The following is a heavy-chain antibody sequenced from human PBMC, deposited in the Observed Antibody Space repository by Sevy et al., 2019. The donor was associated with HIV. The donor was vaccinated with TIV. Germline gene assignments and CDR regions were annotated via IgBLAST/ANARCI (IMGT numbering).Heavy chain of an antibody. V-gene: IGHV3-30*02. Sequence: GGSLRLSCAASGFTFNVYGMHWVRQAPGKGLQWVAFTRYDGSTKYYADSVKGRFTISRDNSKNTLYLQMNSLRAEDTAVYYCARDGGGDYFDYWGQGTLVTVSS. J-gene: IGHJ4*02. CDR1: GFTFNVYG. CDR3: ARDGGGDYFDY. D-gene: IGHD3-10*01. CDR2: TRYDGSTK.